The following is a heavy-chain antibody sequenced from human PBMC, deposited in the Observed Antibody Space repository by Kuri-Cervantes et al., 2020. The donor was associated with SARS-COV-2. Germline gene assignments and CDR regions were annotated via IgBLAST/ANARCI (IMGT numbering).Heavy chain of an antibody. CDR1: GFTFSDYY. CDR2: ISSSSSYT. V-gene: IGHV3-11*03. J-gene: IGHJ4*02. Sequence: LSLTCAASGFTFSDYYMSWIRQAPGKGLEWVSYISSSSSYTNYADSVRGRFTISRDNAKNSLYLQMNSLRAEDTAVYYCARTYYDILTGYCPFDYWGQGTLVTVSS. D-gene: IGHD3-9*01. CDR3: ARTYYDILTGYCPFDY.